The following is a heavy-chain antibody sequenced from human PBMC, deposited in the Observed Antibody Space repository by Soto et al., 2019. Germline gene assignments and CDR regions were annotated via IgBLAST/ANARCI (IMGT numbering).Heavy chain of an antibody. V-gene: IGHV1-18*01. J-gene: IGHJ4*02. CDR3: ARDLTAAGRAVASY. Sequence: QLVQSGAEVKTPGASVKVSCKASGYTFINYGITWVRQAPGQGLEWMGWISPYYGNTNYAQRLQGRVTLTTDTSTNTDYMELGSLRSDDTAVYYCARDLTAAGRAVASYWGQGTLVTVSS. CDR1: GYTFINYG. CDR2: ISPYYGNT. D-gene: IGHD6-13*01.